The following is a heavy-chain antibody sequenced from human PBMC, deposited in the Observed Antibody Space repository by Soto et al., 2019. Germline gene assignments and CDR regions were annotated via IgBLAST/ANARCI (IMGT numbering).Heavy chain of an antibody. Sequence: AASVKVSCKASGYTFTSYGISWVRQAPGQGLEWMGRINAHNGNTKYAQKLQGRVTMTTDTSTSTAYMELRSLRCDDTAVYYCARDLFAGFEFWGQGTLVTVFS. CDR2: INAHNGNT. CDR3: ARDLFAGFEF. D-gene: IGHD3-3*01. V-gene: IGHV1-18*01. CDR1: GYTFTSYG. J-gene: IGHJ4*02.